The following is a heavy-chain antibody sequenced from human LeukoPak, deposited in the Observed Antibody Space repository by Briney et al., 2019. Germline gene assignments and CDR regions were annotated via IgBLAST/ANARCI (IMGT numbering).Heavy chain of an antibody. J-gene: IGHJ4*02. D-gene: IGHD6-19*01. CDR2: INHSGST. CDR3: ATGAGWYSN. V-gene: IGHV4-34*01. Sequence: SETLSLTCAVYGGSFSGYYWSWIRQPPGKGLEWIGEINHSGSTNYNPSLRSRVTISLDTSKSQFSLRLTSVTAADTAVYYCATGAGWYSNWGQGTLVTVSS. CDR1: GGSFSGYY.